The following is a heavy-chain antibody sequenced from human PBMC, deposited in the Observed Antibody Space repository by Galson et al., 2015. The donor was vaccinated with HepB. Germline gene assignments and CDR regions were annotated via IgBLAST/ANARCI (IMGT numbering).Heavy chain of an antibody. CDR3: ARAQMSMMIGYFDY. CDR2: IWYDGSNK. J-gene: IGHJ4*02. D-gene: IGHD3-22*01. V-gene: IGHV3-33*08. Sequence: SLRLSCAASGFIFSNYGMHWVRQAPGKGLEWVAGIWYDGSNKYYADSVKGRFIISRDNSENTMYLQVNNLRAEDTAMYYCARAQMSMMIGYFDYWGQGILVTVSS. CDR1: GFIFSNYG.